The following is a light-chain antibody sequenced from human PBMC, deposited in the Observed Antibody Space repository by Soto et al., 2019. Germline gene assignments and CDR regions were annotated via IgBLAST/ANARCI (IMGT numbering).Light chain of an antibody. CDR1: QSISNY. V-gene: IGKV1-39*01. CDR2: LAS. Sequence: EIQMTQSPSSLSASVGDRVTITCRASQSISNYLNWYQQRPGKAPKLLIYLASSLSSGVPSKFSGSGSGTDLTLTISVLQPEDSATYYCHQTYKTPLTFGQGTKVEIK. CDR3: HQTYKTPLT. J-gene: IGKJ1*01.